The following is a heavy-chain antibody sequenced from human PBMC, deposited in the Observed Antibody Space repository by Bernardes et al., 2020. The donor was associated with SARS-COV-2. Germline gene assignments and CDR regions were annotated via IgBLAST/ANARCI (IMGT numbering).Heavy chain of an antibody. V-gene: IGHV4-34*01. CDR1: GGSFRDYY. Sequence: SETLSLTRAVYGGSFRDYYWTWIRQPPGKGLEWIGEINHSASTNYKPSLKSRVTISVDTSKNQFSLKLSSVTAADTAVYYCARGLTVTYFYGLDVWGQGTTVTVSS. D-gene: IGHD3-16*02. CDR2: INHSAST. J-gene: IGHJ6*02. CDR3: ARGLTVTYFYGLDV.